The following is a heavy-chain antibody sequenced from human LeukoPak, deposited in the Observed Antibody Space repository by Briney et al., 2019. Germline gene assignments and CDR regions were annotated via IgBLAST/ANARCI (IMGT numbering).Heavy chain of an antibody. Sequence: PGGSLRLSCVASGFTVSSNYMSWVRQAPGKGLERVANIKQDGSEKYYADSVKGRFTISRDNSKNTLYLQMNSLRAEDTAVYYCAKGRAGTAGKDAFDIWGQGTMVTVSS. V-gene: IGHV3-7*01. CDR1: GFTVSSNY. J-gene: IGHJ3*02. CDR3: AKGRAGTAGKDAFDI. CDR2: IKQDGSEK. D-gene: IGHD6-13*01.